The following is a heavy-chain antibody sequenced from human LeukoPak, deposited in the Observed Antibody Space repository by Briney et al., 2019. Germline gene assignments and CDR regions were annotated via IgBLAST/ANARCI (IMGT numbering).Heavy chain of an antibody. CDR1: GFTFSSYA. J-gene: IGHJ4*02. CDR2: ISGSGGST. V-gene: IGHV3-23*01. Sequence: GASLRLSCAASGFTFSSYAMSWVRQAPGKGLEWVSAISGSGGSTYYADSVEGRFTISRDNSKNMLYLQMNSLRAEDTAVYYCAKIVHYYYDSSGYRGYFDYWGQGTLVTVSS. D-gene: IGHD3-22*01. CDR3: AKIVHYYYDSSGYRGYFDY.